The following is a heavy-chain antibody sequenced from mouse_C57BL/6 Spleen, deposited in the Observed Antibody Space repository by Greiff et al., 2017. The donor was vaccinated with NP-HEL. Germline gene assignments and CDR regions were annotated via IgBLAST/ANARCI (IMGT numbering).Heavy chain of an antibody. CDR3: ARGDYGNYEDFDY. V-gene: IGHV1-50*01. D-gene: IGHD2-1*01. J-gene: IGHJ2*01. CDR1: GYTFTSYW. Sequence: QVQLQQPGAELVKPGASVKLSCKASGYTFTSYWMQWVKQRPGQGLEWIGEIDPSDSYTNYNQKFKGKATLTVDTSSSTAYMQLSSLTSEDSAVYYCARGDYGNYEDFDYWGQGTTLTVSS. CDR2: IDPSDSYT.